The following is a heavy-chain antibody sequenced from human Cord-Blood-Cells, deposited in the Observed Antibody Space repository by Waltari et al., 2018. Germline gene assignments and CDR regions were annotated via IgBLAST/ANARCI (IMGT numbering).Heavy chain of an antibody. CDR1: GGSISSSSYY. J-gene: IGHJ3*02. V-gene: IGHV4-39*01. D-gene: IGHD6-6*01. Sequence: QLQLQESGPGLVKPSETLYLPCTVSGGSISSSSYYWGWLRQPPGKGLEWIGSIYYSGSTDYNPSLKRRVTISVDTSKNQFSLKLSSVTAADTAVYYCARPDSSSSGAFDIWGQGTMVTVSS. CDR3: ARPDSSSSGAFDI. CDR2: IYYSGST.